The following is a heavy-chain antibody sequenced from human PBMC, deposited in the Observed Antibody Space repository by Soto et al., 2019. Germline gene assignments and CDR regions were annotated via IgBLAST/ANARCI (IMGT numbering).Heavy chain of an antibody. CDR3: AKGDNLGPKTGYAFDP. J-gene: IGHJ5*02. Sequence: LSLTCAISGDSVSSNTASWNWVRQSPSRGLEWLGRTYSRSKWYNDYAVSVKSRIIINPDTSKNQFSLQLNSVTPEDTAVYYCAKGDNLGPKTGYAFDPWGQGILVTISS. D-gene: IGHD5-12*01. CDR2: TYSRSKWYN. CDR1: GDSVSSNTAS. V-gene: IGHV6-1*01.